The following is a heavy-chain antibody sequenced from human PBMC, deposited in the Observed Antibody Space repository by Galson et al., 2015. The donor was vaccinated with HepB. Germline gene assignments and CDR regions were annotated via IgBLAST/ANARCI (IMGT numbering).Heavy chain of an antibody. V-gene: IGHV1-18*04. J-gene: IGHJ4*02. CDR1: GYTFTNYG. CDR2: ISSYNGNT. D-gene: IGHD4-11*01. Sequence: SVKVSCKASGYTFTNYGISWVRQAPGQGLEWMGWISSYNGNTNYAQKLQGRVTMTADTSTSTAYMELRSLRSDDTAVYYCARDRPTRTAGYFDYWGQGTLVTVSS. CDR3: ARDRPTRTAGYFDY.